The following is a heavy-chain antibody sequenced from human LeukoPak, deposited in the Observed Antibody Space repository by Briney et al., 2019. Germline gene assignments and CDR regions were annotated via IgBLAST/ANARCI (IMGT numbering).Heavy chain of an antibody. CDR1: GFTVRNNY. V-gene: IGHV3-66*01. J-gene: IGHJ4*02. Sequence: GGSLRLSCAASGFTVRNNYMSWVRQAPGKGLEWVSLIYSGGSTYYADSVKGRFTISRDNAKNTLYLQMNSLRAEDTAVYYCASMRWLQSSVDYWGQGTLVTVSS. CDR3: ASMRWLQSSVDY. D-gene: IGHD5-24*01. CDR2: IYSGGST.